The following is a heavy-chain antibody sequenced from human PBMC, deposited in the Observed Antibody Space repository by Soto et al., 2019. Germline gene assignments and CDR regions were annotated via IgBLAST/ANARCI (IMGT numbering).Heavy chain of an antibody. CDR3: ARDSLPRPFDY. CDR2: INPNGGST. V-gene: IGHV1-46*01. J-gene: IGHJ4*02. Sequence: ASVKVSCKASGHTFTGYYMHWVRQAPGQGLEWMGIINPNGGSTSYAQKFQGRVTMTRDTSTSTVYMELSSLRSEDTAVYYCARDSLPRPFDYWGQGTLVTVSS. CDR1: GHTFTGYY.